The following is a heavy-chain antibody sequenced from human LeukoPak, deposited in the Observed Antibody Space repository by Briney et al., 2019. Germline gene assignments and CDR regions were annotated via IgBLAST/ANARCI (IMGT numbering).Heavy chain of an antibody. Sequence: TGGSLRLSCAASGFTFSGSAMSWVRQAPGEGLEWVSLISYSGANSYYTDSVRGRFTISRDNSKDTLFLQMNSLRAEDTAIYYCARDMQLSTGGLGTMVTVSS. CDR2: ISYSGANS. D-gene: IGHD3-16*02. CDR1: GFTFSGSA. J-gene: IGHJ3*01. V-gene: IGHV3-23*01. CDR3: ARDMQLST.